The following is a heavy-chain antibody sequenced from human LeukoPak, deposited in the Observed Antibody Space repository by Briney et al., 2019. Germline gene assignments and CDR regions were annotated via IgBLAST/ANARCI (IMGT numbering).Heavy chain of an antibody. CDR1: GGTFSSYA. Sequence: SVQVSCKASGGTFSSYAISWVRQAPGQGLEWMGGIIPIFGTANYAQKFQGRVTITADESTSTAYMELSSLRSEDTAVYYCARTHYYDSSGYSFQHWGQGTLVTVSS. CDR3: ARTHYYDSSGYSFQH. J-gene: IGHJ1*01. D-gene: IGHD3-22*01. V-gene: IGHV1-69*13. CDR2: IIPIFGTA.